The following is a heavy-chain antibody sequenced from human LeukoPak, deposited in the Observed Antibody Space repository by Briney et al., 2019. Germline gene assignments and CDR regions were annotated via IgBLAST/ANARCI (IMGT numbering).Heavy chain of an antibody. CDR3: ASDDYSNWFDP. CDR2: INAGNGNT. CDR1: A. Sequence: AMHWXRQAPGQRXEWMGWINAGNGNTKYSQKFQGRVTITRDTSASTAYMELSSLRSEDTAVYYCASDDYSNWFDPWGQGTLVTVSS. V-gene: IGHV1-3*01. J-gene: IGHJ5*02. D-gene: IGHD4-11*01.